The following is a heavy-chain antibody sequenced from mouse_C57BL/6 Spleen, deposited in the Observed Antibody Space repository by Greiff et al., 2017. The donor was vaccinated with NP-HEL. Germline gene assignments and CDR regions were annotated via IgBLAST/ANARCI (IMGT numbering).Heavy chain of an antibody. CDR1: GYAFSSSW. J-gene: IGHJ3*01. CDR2: IYPGDGDT. CDR3: ARWDSNYEGFAY. Sequence: VQLQQSGPELVKPGASVKISCKASGYAFSSSWMNWVKQRPGKGLEWIGRIYPGDGDTNYNGKFKGKATLTADKSSSTAYMQLSSLTSEDSAVYFCARWDSNYEGFAYWGQGTLVTVSA. V-gene: IGHV1-82*01. D-gene: IGHD2-5*01.